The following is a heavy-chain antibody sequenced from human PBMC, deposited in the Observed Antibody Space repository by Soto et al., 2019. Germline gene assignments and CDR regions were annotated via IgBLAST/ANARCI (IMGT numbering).Heavy chain of an antibody. J-gene: IGHJ3*02. D-gene: IGHD2-21*02. Sequence: QVQLVQSGAEMREPGSSVNVSCKAAGGTFSSSAINWLRQAPGQGPEWMGGIIPTFGTANYIEKFRGRVTITTDTSTSTAYMEVSSLTSEDTAMYFCARSETAGHRGFDIWGQGTMVTGSS. V-gene: IGHV1-69*06. CDR2: IIPTFGTA. CDR1: GGTFSSSA. CDR3: ARSETAGHRGFDI.